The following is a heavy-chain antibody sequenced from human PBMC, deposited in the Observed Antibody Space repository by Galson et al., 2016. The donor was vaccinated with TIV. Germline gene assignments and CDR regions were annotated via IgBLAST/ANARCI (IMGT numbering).Heavy chain of an antibody. V-gene: IGHV6-1*01. CDR1: GDSVSSISAA. J-gene: IGHJ3*01. Sequence: CAISGDSVSSISAAWNWIRQSPSRGLEWLGRTYYRSEWYNDYAVSVKSRMTINPDTSKNQFSLQLRSVTPEDTAVYFCARAAGRNGATCHATCESFDFCGQGTKVTVS. CDR2: TYYRSEWYN. D-gene: IGHD3-10*01. CDR3: ARAAGRNGATCHATCESFDF.